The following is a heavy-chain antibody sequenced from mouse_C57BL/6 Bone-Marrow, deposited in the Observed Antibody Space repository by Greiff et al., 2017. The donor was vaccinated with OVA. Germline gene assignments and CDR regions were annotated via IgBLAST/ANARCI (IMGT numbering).Heavy chain of an antibody. D-gene: IGHD1-1*01. V-gene: IGHV5-6*01. CDR2: ISRGGSYT. J-gene: IGHJ2*01. CDR3: ERHGDYGSVFDY. Sequence: EVHLVESGGDLVKPGGSLKLSCAASGFTFSSYGMSWVRQTPDKRLEWVATISRGGSYTYYPDSVKGRFTLPRANAKNTLYLQMSSLKSETTAMYYVERHGDYGSVFDYWGQGTTLTVSS. CDR1: GFTFSSYG.